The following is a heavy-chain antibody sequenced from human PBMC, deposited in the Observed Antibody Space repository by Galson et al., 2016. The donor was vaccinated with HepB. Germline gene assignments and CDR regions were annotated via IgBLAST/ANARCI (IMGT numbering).Heavy chain of an antibody. CDR2: INQDGSEK. Sequence: SLRLSCAASEFTFSTYWMSWVRQAPGKGLEWVANINQDGSEKYYVDSVKGRFTISRDNTKNSLYLQMNSLRAEDTAVYYCARCYIGVAEDPWGQGTQVTVSS. J-gene: IGHJ5*02. V-gene: IGHV3-7*03. CDR1: EFTFSTYW. D-gene: IGHD6-19*01. CDR3: ARCYIGVAEDP.